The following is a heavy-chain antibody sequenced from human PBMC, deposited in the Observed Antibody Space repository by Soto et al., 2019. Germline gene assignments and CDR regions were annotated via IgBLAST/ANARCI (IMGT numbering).Heavy chain of an antibody. V-gene: IGHV6-1*01. Sequence: SQTLSLTCAISGDSVSSNSAAWNWIRQSPSRGLEWLGRTYYRSKWYNDYAVSVKSRITINPDTSKNQFSLQLNSVTPEDTAVYYFAREEREAAGIEGHYGMDVWGQGTTVTVSS. D-gene: IGHD6-13*01. CDR2: TYYRSKWYN. CDR1: GDSVSSNSAA. J-gene: IGHJ6*02. CDR3: AREEREAAGIEGHYGMDV.